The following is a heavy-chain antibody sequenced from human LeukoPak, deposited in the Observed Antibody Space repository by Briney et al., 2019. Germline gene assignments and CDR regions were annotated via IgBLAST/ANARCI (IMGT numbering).Heavy chain of an antibody. CDR2: ISWNSGSI. D-gene: IGHD1-1*01. Sequence: SLRLSCAASGFTFDDYAMHWVRQAPGKGLEWVSGISWNSGSIGYADSVKGRFTISRDNAKNSLYLQMNSLRAEDTALYYCAKVPDNLDAFDIWGQGTMVTVSS. V-gene: IGHV3-9*01. CDR1: GFTFDDYA. J-gene: IGHJ3*02. CDR3: AKVPDNLDAFDI.